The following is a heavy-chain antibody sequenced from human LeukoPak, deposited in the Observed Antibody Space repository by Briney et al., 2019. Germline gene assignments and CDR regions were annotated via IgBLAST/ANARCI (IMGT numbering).Heavy chain of an antibody. CDR3: ARDPSLRVTLDF. Sequence: GGSLRLSCAASGSIFSNYGMHWVRQAPGKGLEWVALIGYDGTNKYYADSVKGRFTISRDNSKNTLSLQMNSLRAEDTALYYCARDPSLRVTLDFWGQGTLVTVSS. J-gene: IGHJ4*02. V-gene: IGHV3-33*01. CDR2: IGYDGTNK. D-gene: IGHD3-10*01. CDR1: GSIFSNYG.